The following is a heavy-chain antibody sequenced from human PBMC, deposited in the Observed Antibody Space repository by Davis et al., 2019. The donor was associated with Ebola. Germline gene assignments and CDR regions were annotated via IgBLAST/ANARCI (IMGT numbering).Heavy chain of an antibody. CDR2: INTYNGNT. Sequence: ASVKVSCKASGYTFTNYYMHWVRQAPGQGLEWMGWINTYNGNTHYAQRLQGRVTMTVDTSTSTAYMELRSLRSDDTAVYYCARDHSYYYDSSGYYLGAPGGYWGQGTLVTVSS. CDR3: ARDHSYYYDSSGYYLGAPGGY. V-gene: IGHV1/OR15-2*02. D-gene: IGHD3-22*01. J-gene: IGHJ4*02. CDR1: GYTFTNYY.